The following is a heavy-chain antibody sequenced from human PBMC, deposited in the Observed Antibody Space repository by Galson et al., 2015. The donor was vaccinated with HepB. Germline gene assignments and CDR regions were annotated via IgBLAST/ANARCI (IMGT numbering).Heavy chain of an antibody. D-gene: IGHD1-20*01. CDR2: INTNTGEP. V-gene: IGHV7-4-1*02. CDR1: GYTFTNYA. J-gene: IGHJ6*02. CDR3: ARVTSTHNFGRSRYSFYYYGMDV. Sequence: SVKVSCKASGYTFTNYAINWLRQAPGQGLEWMGWINTNTGEPTYAQAFTGRFVFSLDTSVTTAHLQISSLKPEDTAVYYCARVTSTHNFGRSRYSFYYYGMDVWGQGTTVTVPS.